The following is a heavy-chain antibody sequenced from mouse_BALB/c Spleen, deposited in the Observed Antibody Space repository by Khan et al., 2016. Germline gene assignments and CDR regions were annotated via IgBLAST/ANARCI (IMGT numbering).Heavy chain of an antibody. Sequence: EVQLLETGGGLVQPGGSRGLSCEGSGFTFSGFWMSWVRQTPGTTLEWIGDINSDGSAINYALSIQDRFTILSDNDQSTLYLQMSNVRSEDTATYFCQRYGRRWYFLVWGAGSTVIVAS. D-gene: IGHD1-1*01. CDR2: INSDGSAI. CDR3: QRYGRRWYFLV. CDR1: GFTFSGFW. V-gene: IGHV11-2*02. J-gene: IGHJ1*01.